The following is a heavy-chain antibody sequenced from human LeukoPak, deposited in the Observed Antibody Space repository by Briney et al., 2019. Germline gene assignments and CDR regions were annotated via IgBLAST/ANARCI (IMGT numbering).Heavy chain of an antibody. J-gene: IGHJ6*02. V-gene: IGHV3-66*02. CDR3: AGQWLVLDYYYGMDV. D-gene: IGHD6-19*01. CDR1: GFTVSSNY. CDR2: IYSGGST. Sequence: GGSLRLSCAASGFTVSSNYMSWVRQAPGKGLEWVSVIYSGGSTYYADSVKGRFTISRDNSKNTLYLQMNSLRAEVTAVYYCAGQWLVLDYYYGMDVWGQGTTVTVSS.